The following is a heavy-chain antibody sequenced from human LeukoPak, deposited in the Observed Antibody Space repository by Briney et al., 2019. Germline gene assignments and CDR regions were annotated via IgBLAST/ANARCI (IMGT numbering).Heavy chain of an antibody. CDR3: ARAGGGWSFDY. CDR1: GASISTYY. D-gene: IGHD6-19*01. J-gene: IGHJ4*02. CDR2: LFFGGST. V-gene: IGHV4-59*01. Sequence: PSETLSLTCTVSGASISTYYWSWIRQPPGKGLEWIGYLFFGGSTNYNPFLKSRVTISSDTSKNQLSLKLTSVTAADTAVYYCARAGGGWSFDYLGQGTLVTVSS.